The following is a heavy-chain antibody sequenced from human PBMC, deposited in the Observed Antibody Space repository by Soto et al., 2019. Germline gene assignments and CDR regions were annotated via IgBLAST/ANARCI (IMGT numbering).Heavy chain of an antibody. Sequence: XGSLRLSCVGAGCTFSSSGMHWVRQAPGKGLDCVAVISDTGSSHYYAASVEGRFTISRENSKNTLSLHMDRLRVEDTAVYYCAKDRGGDCPDNSCYFGADSWAQGAPVTVSS. D-gene: IGHD2-2*01. V-gene: IGHV3-30*18. CDR3: AKDRGGDCPDNSCYFGADS. CDR1: GCTFSSSG. CDR2: ISDTGSSH. J-gene: IGHJ4*02.